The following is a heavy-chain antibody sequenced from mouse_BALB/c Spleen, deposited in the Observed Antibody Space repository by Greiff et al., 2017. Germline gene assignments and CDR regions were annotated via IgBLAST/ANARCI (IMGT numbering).Heavy chain of an antibody. CDR3: ARSYYYDGSDYAMDY. CDR2: IYPGDGDT. Sequence: VQLQQSGPELVKPGASVKISCKASGYAFSSSWMNWVKQRPGQGLEWIGRIYPGDGDTNYNGKFKGKATLTADKSSSTAYMQLSSLTSVDSAVYFCARSYYYDGSDYAMDYWGQGTSVTVSS. J-gene: IGHJ4*01. D-gene: IGHD1-1*01. CDR1: GYAFSSSW. V-gene: IGHV1-82*01.